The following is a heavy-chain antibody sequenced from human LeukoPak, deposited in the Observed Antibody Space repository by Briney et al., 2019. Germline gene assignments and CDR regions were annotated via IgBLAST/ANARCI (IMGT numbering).Heavy chain of an antibody. Sequence: ASVQVSCKASGYTFTDYYIHWVRQSPGRGLESLGWINPYRVTTNYAQKFRGRVTMTRDTSISTAYMELAELTPDDTAVYYCARGHDSGYSNSLDPWGQGTLVTVSS. CDR2: INPYRVTT. CDR1: GYTFTDYY. D-gene: IGHD3-22*01. J-gene: IGHJ5*02. V-gene: IGHV1-2*02. CDR3: ARGHDSGYSNSLDP.